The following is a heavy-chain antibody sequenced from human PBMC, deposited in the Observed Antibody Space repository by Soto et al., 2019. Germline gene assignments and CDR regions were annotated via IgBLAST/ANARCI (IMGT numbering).Heavy chain of an antibody. J-gene: IGHJ3*02. CDR2: INPNSGDT. CDR1: GYTLTGYY. CDR3: ARGSGQDYLAFDI. V-gene: IGHV1-2*02. Sequence: QVQVVQSAADVKKPGASVKVSCKASGYTLTGYYMHWVRQAPGERLEWMGWINPNSGDTNYAQKFQGRVTMTRDTSVNTAYRDLGGLRSDDTAVYYCARGSGQDYLAFDIWGQGTVVTVSS. D-gene: IGHD2-15*01.